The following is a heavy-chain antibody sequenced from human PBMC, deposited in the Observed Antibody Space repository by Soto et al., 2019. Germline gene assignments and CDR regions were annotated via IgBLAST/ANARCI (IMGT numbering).Heavy chain of an antibody. V-gene: IGHV1-46*03. CDR1: GYTFTRYY. Sequence: QVQLVQSGTEVKKPGASVKISCKASGYTFTRYYMHWVRQAPGQGLEWMGINNPSGGSTSYAQKFQDRVTMTSDTSTSTVYMELSSLRSEDTAIYYCTRHFEIRGTIFGLVILSMSNSMDTWGQGTLVTVSS. CDR3: TRHFEIRGTIFGLVILSMSNSMDT. D-gene: IGHD3-3*01. J-gene: IGHJ5*02. CDR2: NNPSGGST.